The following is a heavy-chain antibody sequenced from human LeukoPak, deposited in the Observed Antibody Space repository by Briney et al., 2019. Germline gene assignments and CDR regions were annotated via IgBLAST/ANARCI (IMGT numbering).Heavy chain of an antibody. Sequence: ASVKVSCKASGYTFTSYDINWVRQATGQGLEWMGWMNPNSGNTGYAQKFQGRVTMTRNTSISTAHMELSSLRSEDTAVYCCARPIAAAGSDAFDIWGQGTMVTVSS. CDR1: GYTFTSYD. CDR2: MNPNSGNT. CDR3: ARPIAAAGSDAFDI. J-gene: IGHJ3*02. V-gene: IGHV1-8*01. D-gene: IGHD6-13*01.